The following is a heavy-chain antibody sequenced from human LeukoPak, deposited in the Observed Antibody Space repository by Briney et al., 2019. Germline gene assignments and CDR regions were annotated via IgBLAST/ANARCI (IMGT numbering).Heavy chain of an antibody. J-gene: IGHJ4*02. CDR1: GGSISSYY. CDR3: ARGKFGELFRV. Sequence: SETLSLTCTVSGGSISSYYWSWIRQPPGKGLEWIGYIYYSGSTNYNPSLKSRVTISVDTSKNQFSLKLSSVTAAHTAVYYCARGKFGELFRVWGQGTLVTVSS. D-gene: IGHD3-10*01. CDR2: IYYSGST. V-gene: IGHV4-59*01.